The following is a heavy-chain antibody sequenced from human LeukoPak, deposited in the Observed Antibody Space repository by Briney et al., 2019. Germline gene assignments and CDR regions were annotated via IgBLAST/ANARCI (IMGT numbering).Heavy chain of an antibody. Sequence: GGSLRLSCAASGFTFSSYGMHWVRQAPGKGLEWVAFIRYDGSNKYYADSVKGRFTISRDNSKNTLYLQMNSLRAEDTAVYYCAKQDRLRLGELSFPFDYWGQGTLVTVSS. J-gene: IGHJ4*02. V-gene: IGHV3-30*02. D-gene: IGHD3-16*02. CDR2: IRYDGSNK. CDR3: AKQDRLRLGELSFPFDY. CDR1: GFTFSSYG.